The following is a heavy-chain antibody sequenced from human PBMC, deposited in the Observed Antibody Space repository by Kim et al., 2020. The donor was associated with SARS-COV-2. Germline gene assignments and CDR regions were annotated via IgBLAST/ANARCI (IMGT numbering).Heavy chain of an antibody. D-gene: IGHD6-19*01. Sequence: SVKVSCKASGGTFSSYAISWVRQAPGQGLEWMGGIIPIFGTANYAQKFQGRVTITADESTSTAYMELSSLRSEDTAVYYCHHGIAVAGTFFDYWGQGTLVTVSS. V-gene: IGHV1-69*13. CDR3: HHGIAVAGTFFDY. CDR2: IIPIFGTA. CDR1: GGTFSSYA. J-gene: IGHJ4*02.